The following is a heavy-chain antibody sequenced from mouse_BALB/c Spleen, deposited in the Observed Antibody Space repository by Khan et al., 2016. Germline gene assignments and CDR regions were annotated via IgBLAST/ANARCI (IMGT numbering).Heavy chain of an antibody. Sequence: VQLQESGAELARPGASVKLSCKASGYTFTSYWMQWVKQRPGQGLQWIGTIYPGDGDTRYTQKFKGKATLTADKSSSTAYMQLSSLASEDSALYHCARGGYGNYVFAYWGQGTLVTVSA. CDR3: ARGGYGNYVFAY. J-gene: IGHJ3*01. CDR2: IYPGDGDT. D-gene: IGHD2-1*01. V-gene: IGHV1-87*01. CDR1: GYTFTSYW.